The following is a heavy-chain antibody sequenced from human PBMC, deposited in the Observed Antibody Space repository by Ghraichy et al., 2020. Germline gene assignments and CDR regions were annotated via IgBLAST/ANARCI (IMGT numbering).Heavy chain of an antibody. V-gene: IGHV3-23*01. J-gene: IGHJ4*02. CDR1: GFTFSSYA. CDR3: SKCQAEIVATIEVTTTFDS. CDR2: ISGSGGTT. Sequence: GGSLRLPCAASGFTFSSYAISWVRQAPGKGLEWVSTISGSGGTTYYADSVKGRFAISRDNSKNTLYLQMNSLRAEDTALYYCSKCQAEIVATIEVTTTFDSWGQGTLLTVS. D-gene: IGHD5-12*01.